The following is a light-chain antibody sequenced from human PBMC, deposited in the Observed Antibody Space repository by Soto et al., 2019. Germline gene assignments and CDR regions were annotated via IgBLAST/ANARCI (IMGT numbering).Light chain of an antibody. CDR3: QQYSSYPWT. V-gene: IGKV1-5*03. J-gene: IGKJ1*01. CDR2: TTP. Sequence: DIQMTQSPSTLSASIGDSVTLTCRASENIKTWLAWYQQKPGKAPKLLMYTTPSLESGVPSRFSGSRSGTKFSLTIMTLQPANFAIDHWQQYSSYPWTFGEGTRVDIK. CDR1: ENIKTW.